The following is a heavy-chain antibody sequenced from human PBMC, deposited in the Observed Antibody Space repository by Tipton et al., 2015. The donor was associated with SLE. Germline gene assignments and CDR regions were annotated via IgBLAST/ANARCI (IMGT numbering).Heavy chain of an antibody. CDR1: GFTFNSYS. CDR3: ARDTYYDFWTGYNYYSYGMDV. J-gene: IGHJ6*02. V-gene: IGHV3-21*03. CDR2: ISSSGSYI. D-gene: IGHD3-3*01. Sequence: SLRLSCAASGFTFNSYSMNWVRQAPGRGLEWVSSISSSGSYIYYADSVKGRFTISRDNAKNSLYLQMNSLRAEDTAVYYCARDTYYDFWTGYNYYSYGMDVWGQGTKVTVSS.